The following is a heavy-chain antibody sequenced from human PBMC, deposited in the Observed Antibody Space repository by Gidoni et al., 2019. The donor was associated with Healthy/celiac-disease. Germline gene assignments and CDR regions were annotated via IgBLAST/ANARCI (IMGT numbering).Heavy chain of an antibody. V-gene: IGHV3-23*01. CDR1: GFTFSSYA. J-gene: IGHJ6*03. CDR3: TLYYDFWSGFYYYYYMDV. Sequence: VQLLESGGGLVQPGGSLRLSCAASGFTFSSYAMSWVRQAPGKGLEWVSAISGSGGSTYYADSVKGRFTISRDNSKNTLYLQMNSLRAEDTAVYYCTLYYDFWSGFYYYYYMDVWGKGTTVTVSS. D-gene: IGHD3-3*01. CDR2: ISGSGGST.